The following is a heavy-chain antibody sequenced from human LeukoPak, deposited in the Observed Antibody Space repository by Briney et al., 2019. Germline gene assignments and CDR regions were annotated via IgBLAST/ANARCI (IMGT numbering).Heavy chain of an antibody. D-gene: IGHD3-10*01. CDR1: GASFSSSSYF. CDR3: ARALRAVNAFDI. CDR2: IYYNGST. J-gene: IGHJ3*02. Sequence: SETLSLTCTVSGASFSSSSYFWGWIRQAPGKGLEWIGNIYYNGSTYYRPSLKSRVTRSVDMSKNQFSLKLSSVTAADTAVYYCARALRAVNAFDIWGVGTMVTVSS. V-gene: IGHV4-39*07.